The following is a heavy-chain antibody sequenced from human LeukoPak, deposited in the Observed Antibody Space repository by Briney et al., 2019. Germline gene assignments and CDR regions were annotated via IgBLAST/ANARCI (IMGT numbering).Heavy chain of an antibody. Sequence: SETLSLTCTVSGGSISGSSYYWGWIRQPPGKGLEWIGSIYYSGSTYYNPSLKSRVTISVDTSKNQFSLKLSSVTAADTAVYYCARGGWRSGSYFFDYWGQGTLVTVSS. CDR1: GGSISGSSYY. CDR2: IYYSGST. J-gene: IGHJ4*02. V-gene: IGHV4-39*07. D-gene: IGHD1-26*01. CDR3: ARGGWRSGSYFFDY.